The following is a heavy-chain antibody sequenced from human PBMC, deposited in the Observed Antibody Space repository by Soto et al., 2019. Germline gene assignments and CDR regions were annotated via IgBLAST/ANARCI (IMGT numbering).Heavy chain of an antibody. CDR2: INHSGCT. V-gene: IGHV4-34*01. D-gene: IGHD6-13*01. CDR3: AKGRVRGSSWYRTWFGP. J-gene: IGHJ5*02. Sequence: QVQLQQWGAGLLNPSETLSLTCAVYGGSFSGYYWSWIRQPPGKGLEWFGEINHSGCTNYNPSLKYLVTKSVDTSKNQSSLKLNSVSAADKAVYYCAKGRVRGSSWYRTWFGPWGQGALVTVSS. CDR1: GGSFSGYY.